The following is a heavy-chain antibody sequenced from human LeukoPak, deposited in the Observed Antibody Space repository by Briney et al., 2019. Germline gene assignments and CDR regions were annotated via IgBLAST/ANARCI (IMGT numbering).Heavy chain of an antibody. CDR3: ARVMDNWDLGHHFDY. Sequence: SETLSLTCAVYGGSFSGYYWSWLRQPPGKGLEWIGYVYYSGSTYYNPSFESRVTISLDTSKNQFSLKLSSVTTADAAVYYCARVMDNWDLGHHFDYWGQGTLVTVSS. CDR1: GGSFSGYY. CDR2: VYYSGST. D-gene: IGHD1-20*01. V-gene: IGHV4-34*11. J-gene: IGHJ4*02.